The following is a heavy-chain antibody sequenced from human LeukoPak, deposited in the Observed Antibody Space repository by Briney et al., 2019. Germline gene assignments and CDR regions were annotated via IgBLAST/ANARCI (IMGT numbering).Heavy chain of an antibody. D-gene: IGHD5-24*01. Sequence: PGRSLRLSCAASGFTFSSYGMHWVRQAPGKGLEWVAVIWYDGSNKYYADSVKGRFTISRDNSKNTLYLQMNSLRDEDTAVYYCARDDREGYNYDWFDPWGQGTLVTVSS. CDR1: GFTFSSYG. V-gene: IGHV3-33*01. J-gene: IGHJ5*02. CDR3: ARDDREGYNYDWFDP. CDR2: IWYDGSNK.